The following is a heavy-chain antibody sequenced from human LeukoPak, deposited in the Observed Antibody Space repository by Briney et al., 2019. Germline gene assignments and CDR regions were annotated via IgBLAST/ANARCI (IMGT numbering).Heavy chain of an antibody. V-gene: IGHV5-51*01. D-gene: IGHD2-2*01. CDR3: ARREDCSSTNCRGY. Sequence: PGGSLRLSCKGSGYSFTSYWIAWVRQMPGKGLEWMGLIYPGDSDTRYSPSFQGQVTISADKSISTAYLQWSSLQASDTAIYYCARREDCSSTNCRGYWGQGTLVTVSS. CDR2: IYPGDSDT. J-gene: IGHJ4*02. CDR1: GYSFTSYW.